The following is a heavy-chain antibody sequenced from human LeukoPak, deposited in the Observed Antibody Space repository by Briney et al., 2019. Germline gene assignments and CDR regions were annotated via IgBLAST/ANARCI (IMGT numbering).Heavy chain of an antibody. CDR2: INPSGGST. Sequence: ASVKVSCNASGETFTSDYMHWVRQAPGQGLEWMGVINPSGGSTSYAQKFQGRVTMTRDTSTSTVYMELSSLRSEDTAVYYCAREDREPNDSSGYYGYYGMDVWGQGTTVTVSS. D-gene: IGHD3-22*01. V-gene: IGHV1-46*01. J-gene: IGHJ6*02. CDR3: AREDREPNDSSGYYGYYGMDV. CDR1: GETFTSDY.